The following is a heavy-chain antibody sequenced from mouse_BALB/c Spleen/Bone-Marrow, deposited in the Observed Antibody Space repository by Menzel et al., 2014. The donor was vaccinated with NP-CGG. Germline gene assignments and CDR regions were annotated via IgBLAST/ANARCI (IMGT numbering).Heavy chain of an antibody. CDR2: INPSNGRT. CDR3: ARWLPFDY. V-gene: IGHV1S81*02. D-gene: IGHD2-2*01. Sequence: VQRVESGAELVKPGASVKLSCKASGYTFTSYWMHWVKQRPGQGLEWIGEINPSNGRTNYNEKFKSKATLTVDKSSSTAYMQLSSLTSEDSAVYYCARWLPFDYWGQGTTLTVSS. CDR1: GYTFTSYW. J-gene: IGHJ2*01.